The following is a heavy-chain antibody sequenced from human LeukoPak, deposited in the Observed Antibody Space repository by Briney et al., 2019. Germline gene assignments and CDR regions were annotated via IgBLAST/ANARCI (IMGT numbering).Heavy chain of an antibody. CDR1: GFTFSSYA. J-gene: IGHJ4*02. V-gene: IGHV3-64*01. D-gene: IGHD3-10*01. Sequence: PGGSLRLSCAASGFTFSSYAMHWVRQAPGKGLEYVSAISSNGGSTYYANSVKGRFTISRDNSKNTLYLQMGSLRAEDMAVYYCAKLAKYFYGSETYYFFEHWGQGTPVTASS. CDR3: AKLAKYFYGSETYYFFEH. CDR2: ISSNGGST.